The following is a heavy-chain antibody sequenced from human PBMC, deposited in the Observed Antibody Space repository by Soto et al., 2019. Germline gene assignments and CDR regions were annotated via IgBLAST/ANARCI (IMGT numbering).Heavy chain of an antibody. D-gene: IGHD1-1*01. CDR3: ARDPTGTTAFDI. V-gene: IGHV4-59*02. CDR2: IYYSGST. J-gene: IGHJ3*02. Sequence: SGTLTLSCAASGFSVSSKYMSWIRQPPGKGLEWIGYIYYSGSTNYNPSLKSRVTISVDTSKNQFSLKLSSVTAADTAVYYCARDPTGTTAFDIWGQGTMVT. CDR1: GFSVSSKY.